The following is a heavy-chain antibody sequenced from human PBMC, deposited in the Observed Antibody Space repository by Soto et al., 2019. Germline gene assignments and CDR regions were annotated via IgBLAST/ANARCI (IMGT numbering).Heavy chain of an antibody. CDR3: ARDLSGPFDN. CDR2: INDDGSRT. J-gene: IGHJ4*02. V-gene: IGHV3-74*03. CDR1: GFTFSNYY. Sequence: PWGSLRLSCAASGFTFSNYYMEWVRQAPGKGLVWVSHINDDGSRTKYADSVKGRFTISRDNAENIVYLQMNSLRAEDTAVYYCARDLSGPFDNWGQGALVTVSS.